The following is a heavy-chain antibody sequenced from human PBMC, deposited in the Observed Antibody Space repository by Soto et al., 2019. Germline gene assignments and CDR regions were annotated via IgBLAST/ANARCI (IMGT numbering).Heavy chain of an antibody. J-gene: IGHJ4*02. CDR1: GFTVSSNY. D-gene: IGHD6-13*01. CDR2: IYSGGST. V-gene: IGHV3-53*04. Sequence: LRLSCAASGFTVSSNYMSWVRQAPGKGLEWVSVIYSGGSTYYADSVKGRFTISRHNSKNTLYLQMNSLRAEDTAVYYCARIGGGNIATFDYWGQGTLVTVSS. CDR3: ARIGGGNIATFDY.